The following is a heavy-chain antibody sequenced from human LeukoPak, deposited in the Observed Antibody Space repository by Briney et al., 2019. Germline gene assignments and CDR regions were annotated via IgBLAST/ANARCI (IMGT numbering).Heavy chain of an antibody. V-gene: IGHV1-46*01. D-gene: IGHD1-26*01. CDR1: GGTFSSYA. CDR3: ARDRWELPYYFDY. Sequence: ASVKVSCKASGGTFSSYAISWVRQAPGQGLEWMGILNSSGGSTTYAQKFQGRITMTRDASTSTVYMELRSLRSEDTAVYYCARDRWELPYYFDYWGQGTLVTVSS. J-gene: IGHJ4*02. CDR2: LNSSGGST.